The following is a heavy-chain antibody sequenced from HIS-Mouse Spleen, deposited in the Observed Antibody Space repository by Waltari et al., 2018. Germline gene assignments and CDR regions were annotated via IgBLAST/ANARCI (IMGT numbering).Heavy chain of an antibody. Sequence: QLQLQESGPGLVKPSETLSLPCTVSGGSFSSSSSYLGWIRQPPGKGLEWIGSIYYSGSTYYNPSLKSRVTISVDTSKNQFSLKLSSVTAADTAVYYCAREIPYSSSWYDWYFDLWGRGTLVTVSS. D-gene: IGHD6-13*01. V-gene: IGHV4-39*07. CDR1: GGSFSSSSSY. CDR3: AREIPYSSSWYDWYFDL. J-gene: IGHJ2*01. CDR2: IYYSGST.